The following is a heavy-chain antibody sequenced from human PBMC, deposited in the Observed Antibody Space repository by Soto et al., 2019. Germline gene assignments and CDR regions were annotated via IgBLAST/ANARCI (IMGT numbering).Heavy chain of an antibody. CDR3: ERNLLIGTPGRLDWFDP. CDR2: IYYTGST. CDR1: GGSIRSYY. Sequence: SETLSLTCTVSGGSIRSYYWSWLRQPPGKGLEWIGYIYYTGSTSYNPSLKSRVTISIDTSKNRFSLKLSSVTAADTAVYYCERNLLIGTPGRLDWFDPWCQAILVTVS. J-gene: IGHJ5*02. D-gene: IGHD1-20*01. V-gene: IGHV4-59*01.